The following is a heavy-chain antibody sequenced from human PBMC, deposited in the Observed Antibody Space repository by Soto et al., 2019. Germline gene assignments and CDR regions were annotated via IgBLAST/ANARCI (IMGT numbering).Heavy chain of an antibody. V-gene: IGHV1-69*13. CDR3: ARECCISTSCYFDY. Sequence: ASVKVSCKASGGTFSSYAISWVRQAPGQGLEWMGGIIPIFGTANYAQKFQGRVTITADESTSTAYMELSSLRSEDTAVYYCARECCISTSCYFDYWGQGTLVTVSS. CDR2: IIPIFGTA. D-gene: IGHD2-2*01. CDR1: GGTFSSYA. J-gene: IGHJ4*02.